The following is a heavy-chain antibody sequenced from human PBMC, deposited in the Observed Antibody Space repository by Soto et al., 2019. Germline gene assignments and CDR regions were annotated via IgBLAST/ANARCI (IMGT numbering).Heavy chain of an antibody. V-gene: IGHV3-23*01. CDR2: ISGSGGST. Sequence: EVQLLESGGGLVQPGGSLRLSCAASGFTCSSYAMSWVRQAPGKGLEWVSAISGSGGSTYYADSVKGRFTISRDTSKNTLYLQMNSLRAEDTAVYYCAKDPIVVFPPRLFDYWGQGTLVTVSS. CDR1: GFTCSSYA. CDR3: AKDPIVVFPPRLFDY. D-gene: IGHD3-22*01. J-gene: IGHJ4*02.